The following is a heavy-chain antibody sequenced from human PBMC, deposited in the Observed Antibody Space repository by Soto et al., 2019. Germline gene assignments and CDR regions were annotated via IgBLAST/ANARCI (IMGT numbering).Heavy chain of an antibody. CDR1: EDTFRNYA. CDR3: ASTKYDSSAYYYWSLGL. J-gene: IGHJ2*01. D-gene: IGHD3-22*01. Sequence: QVELVQSGAAVKQPGSSVKVSCQASEDTFRNYAISWVRQAPGQGLEWMGGIIPIFGTANDAQKFQGRVTITADTSANTVDLELSSLRSDDTAVYYCASTKYDSSAYYYWSLGLWGRGTLVTVSS. V-gene: IGHV1-69*06. CDR2: IIPIFGTA.